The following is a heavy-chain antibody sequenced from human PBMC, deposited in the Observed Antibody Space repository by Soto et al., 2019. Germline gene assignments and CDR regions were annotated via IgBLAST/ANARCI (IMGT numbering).Heavy chain of an antibody. Sequence: GWSLRLACALSVFNVMSYWMRWVRQAPGKGLEWVASIKEDGSEIYYLHSVRGRFSISRDSAGNALHLTMNYLSAEDTGVYFCARDIGFDYVNWGQGTLVTVSS. CDR2: IKEDGSEI. CDR3: ARDIGFDYVN. D-gene: IGHD3-16*01. V-gene: IGHV3-7*01. J-gene: IGHJ4*02. CDR1: VFNVMSYW.